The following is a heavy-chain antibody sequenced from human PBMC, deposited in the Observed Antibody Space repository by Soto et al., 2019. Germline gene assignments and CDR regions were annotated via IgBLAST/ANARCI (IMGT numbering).Heavy chain of an antibody. CDR1: GYTFTGYY. Sequence: GASVKVSCKASGYTFTGYYIHWVRQAPGQGLEWMGSISPHSGGPNYAQGFQGRVTMTRDTSMTTVYMEMSGLTSDDTAVYYCARGQRRRGVIPTGGIDYWGQGTLVTVSS. CDR2: ISPHSGGP. D-gene: IGHD3-10*01. J-gene: IGHJ4*02. V-gene: IGHV1-2*02. CDR3: ARGQRRRGVIPTGGIDY.